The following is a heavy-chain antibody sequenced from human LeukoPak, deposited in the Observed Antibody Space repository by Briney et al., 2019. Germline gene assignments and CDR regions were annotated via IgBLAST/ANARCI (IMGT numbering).Heavy chain of an antibody. CDR1: GFTFSNYE. D-gene: IGHD2-2*01. Sequence: LPWGSLRLSCAASGFTFSNYEMNWVRQAPGKGLDWVSYIGSRGATIYYADSVKGRFTISRDNSKNTLYLQMNSLRVEDTAVYYCARGSRSCSSTSCLLFDYWGQGALVTVSS. CDR2: IGSRGATI. CDR3: ARGSRSCSSTSCLLFDY. V-gene: IGHV3-48*03. J-gene: IGHJ4*02.